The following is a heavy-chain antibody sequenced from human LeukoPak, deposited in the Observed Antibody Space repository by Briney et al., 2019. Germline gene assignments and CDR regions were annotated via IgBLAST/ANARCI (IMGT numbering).Heavy chain of an antibody. CDR1: GYTFTGYY. V-gene: IGHV1-2*02. CDR3: ARDFRITAAGTGYYYGMDV. Sequence: ASVKVSCKASGYTFTGYYMHWVRQAPGQGLEWMGWINPNIGGTNYAQKFQGRVTTTRDTSISTAYMELRRLRSDDTAVYYCARDFRITAAGTGYYYGMDVWGQGTTVTVSS. CDR2: INPNIGGT. D-gene: IGHD6-13*01. J-gene: IGHJ6*02.